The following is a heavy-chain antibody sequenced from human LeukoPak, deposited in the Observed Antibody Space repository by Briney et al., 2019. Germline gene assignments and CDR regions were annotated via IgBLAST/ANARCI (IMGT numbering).Heavy chain of an antibody. CDR3: ARPSYDFWSGYYSDYYYGMDV. V-gene: IGHV1-69*13. CDR1: GGTFISYA. CDR2: IIPIFGTA. Sequence: SVKVSCKASGGTFISYAISWVRQAPGQGLEWMGGIIPIFGTANYAQKFQGRVTITADESTSTAYMELSSLRSEDTAVYYCARPSYDFWSGYYSDYYYGMDVWGQGTTVTVSS. J-gene: IGHJ6*02. D-gene: IGHD3-3*01.